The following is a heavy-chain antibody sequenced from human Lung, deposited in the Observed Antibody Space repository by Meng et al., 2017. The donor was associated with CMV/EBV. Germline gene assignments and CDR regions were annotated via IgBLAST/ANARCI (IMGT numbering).Heavy chain of an antibody. V-gene: IGHV1-18*01. CDR3: ARGIVYDFWSGTQGWFDP. CDR2: ISAYNGNT. J-gene: IGHJ5*02. Sequence: SVXVSXXASGYTFTSYGISWVRQAPGQGLEWMGWISAYNGNTNYAQKLQGRVTMTTDTSTRTAYMELRSLRSDDTAVYYCARGIVYDFWSGTQGWFDPWGRGXLVTVSS. D-gene: IGHD3-3*01. CDR1: GYTFTSYG.